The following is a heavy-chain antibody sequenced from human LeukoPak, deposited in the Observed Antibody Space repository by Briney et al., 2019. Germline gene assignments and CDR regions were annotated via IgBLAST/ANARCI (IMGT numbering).Heavy chain of an antibody. CDR3: ARDNAPKQQLVPFDY. Sequence: GGSLRLSCAVSGFTFSSYALSWVRQAPGKGLEWVSSITGNTGRTYYADSVRGRFTISRDNSKNTLYLQMNSLRAEDTAVYYCARDNAPKQQLVPFDYWGQGTLVTVSS. V-gene: IGHV3-23*01. J-gene: IGHJ4*02. D-gene: IGHD6-13*01. CDR1: GFTFSSYA. CDR2: ITGNTGRT.